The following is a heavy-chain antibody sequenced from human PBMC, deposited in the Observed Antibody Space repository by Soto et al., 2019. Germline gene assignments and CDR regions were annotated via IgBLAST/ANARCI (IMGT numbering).Heavy chain of an antibody. CDR2: ISAYNGNT. J-gene: IGHJ6*03. V-gene: IGHV1-18*01. CDR1: GYTFTSYG. Sequence: ASVKVSCKASGYTFTSYGISWVRQAPGQGLEWMGWISAYNGNTNYAQKLQGRVTMTTDTSTSTAYMELRSLRSDDTAVYYCARVVLRREVAGPPRNYYYMDVWGKGNTVTVSS. D-gene: IGHD6-19*01. CDR3: ARVVLRREVAGPPRNYYYMDV.